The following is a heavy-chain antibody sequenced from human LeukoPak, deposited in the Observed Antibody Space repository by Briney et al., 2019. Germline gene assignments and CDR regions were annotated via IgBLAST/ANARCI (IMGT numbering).Heavy chain of an antibody. V-gene: IGHV3-23*01. CDR1: GFTFSSYA. CDR2: ISGSGGST. CDR3: ASLNFDY. Sequence: PGGSLRLSCAASGFTFSSYAMSWVRQAPGRGLVWGSAISGSGGSTYYADSVKGRFTISRDNSKNTLYLHMNSLRAEDTAVYYCASLNFDYWGQGTLVTVSS. J-gene: IGHJ4*02.